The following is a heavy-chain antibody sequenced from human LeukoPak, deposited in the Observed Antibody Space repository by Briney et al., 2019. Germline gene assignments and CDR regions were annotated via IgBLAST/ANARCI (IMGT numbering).Heavy chain of an antibody. J-gene: IGHJ3*02. CDR2: IYPGDSDT. CDR1: GYSFSSQW. Sequence: GESLKISCEGSGYSFSSQWIGWVRQLPGKGLERMGIIYPGDSDTRYSPSFQGQVTISADKSISTAYLQWSTLKASDTAMYYCARVDIVGVTGAFDIWGQGTMVTVSS. V-gene: IGHV5-51*01. D-gene: IGHD1-26*01. CDR3: ARVDIVGVTGAFDI.